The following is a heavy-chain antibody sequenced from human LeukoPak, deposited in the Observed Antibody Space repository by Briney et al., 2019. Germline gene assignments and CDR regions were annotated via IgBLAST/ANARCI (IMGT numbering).Heavy chain of an antibody. J-gene: IGHJ4*02. CDR2: IYYSGST. CDR3: ARRRIGSITMVRGAGGLLDY. V-gene: IGHV4-39*01. D-gene: IGHD3-10*01. CDR1: GGSTSSSSYY. Sequence: SETLSLTCTVSGGSTSSSSYYWGWIRQPPGKGLEWIGSIYYSGSTYYNPSLKSRVTISVDTSKNQFSLKLSSVTAADTAVYYCARRRIGSITMVRGAGGLLDYWGQGTLVTVSS.